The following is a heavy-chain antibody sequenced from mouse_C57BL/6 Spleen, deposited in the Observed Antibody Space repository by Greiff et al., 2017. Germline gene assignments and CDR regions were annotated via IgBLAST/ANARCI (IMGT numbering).Heavy chain of an antibody. J-gene: IGHJ3*01. CDR3: ARGGAYFFAY. Sequence: VKVVESGAELARPGASVKLSCKASGYTFTSYGISWVKQRTGQGLEWIGEIYPRSGNTYYNEKFQGKATLTADKSSSTAYMELRSLTSEDSAVYFCARGGAYFFAYWGQGTLVTVSA. V-gene: IGHV1-81*01. D-gene: IGHD2-10*01. CDR1: GYTFTSYG. CDR2: IYPRSGNT.